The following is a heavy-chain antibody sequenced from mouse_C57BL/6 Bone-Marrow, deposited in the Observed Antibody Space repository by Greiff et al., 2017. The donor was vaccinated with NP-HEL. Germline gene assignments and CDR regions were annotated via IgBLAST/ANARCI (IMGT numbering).Heavy chain of an antibody. CDR3: ARSRYGSSFYWYFDV. V-gene: IGHV5-2*01. CDR2: INSDGGST. J-gene: IGHJ1*03. D-gene: IGHD1-1*01. Sequence: EVKVVESGGGLVQPGESLKLSCESNEYEFPSHDMSWVRKTPEKRLELVAAINSDGGSTYYPDTMERRFIISRDNTKKTLYLQMSSLRPEDTALYYCARSRYGSSFYWYFDVWGTGTTVTVSS. CDR1: EYEFPSHD.